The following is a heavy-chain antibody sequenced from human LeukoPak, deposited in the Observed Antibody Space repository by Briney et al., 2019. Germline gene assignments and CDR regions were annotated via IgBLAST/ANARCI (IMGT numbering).Heavy chain of an antibody. V-gene: IGHV1-8*01. CDR2: MNPNSGNT. J-gene: IGHJ6*02. D-gene: IGHD3-10*01. Sequence: GASVKVSCKASGYTFTSYDINWVRQATGQGLEWMGWMNPNSGNTGYAQKFQVRVTMTRNTSISTAYMELTSLRSEDTAVYYCARGHPYYGSGSYPNYYYYGMDVWGQGTTVTVSS. CDR3: ARGHPYYGSGSYPNYYYYGMDV. CDR1: GYTFTSYD.